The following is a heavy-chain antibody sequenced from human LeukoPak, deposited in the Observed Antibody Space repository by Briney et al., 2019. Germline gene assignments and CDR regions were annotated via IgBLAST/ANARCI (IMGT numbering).Heavy chain of an antibody. CDR2: IYHSGST. CDR1: GYSISSGYY. D-gene: IGHD3-10*01. J-gene: IGHJ6*04. CDR3: ARDYGSGSSYDYFYYALDV. Sequence: SETLSLTCAVSGYSISSGYYWDWIRQPPGKGLEWIGSIYHSGSTYYNPSLKSRVTISIDTSKNEFSLRLSSVTAADTAVYYCARDYGSGSSYDYFYYALDVWGKGTTVTVSS. V-gene: IGHV4-38-2*02.